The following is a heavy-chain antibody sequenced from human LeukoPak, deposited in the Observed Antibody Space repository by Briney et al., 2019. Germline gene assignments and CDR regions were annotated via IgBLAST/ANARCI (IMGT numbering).Heavy chain of an antibody. D-gene: IGHD5-18*01. J-gene: IGHJ4*02. CDR3: ARDFSYGSGFDY. Sequence: GGSLRLSCAASGFSISSYALHWVRQAPAQGLQYVSGISNGGSIDYANSVKGRFTLSRDNSKNTLYLQMGSLRPEDMAVYYCARDFSYGSGFDYWGQGILVTVSS. CDR1: GFSISSYA. V-gene: IGHV3-64*01. CDR2: ISNGGSI.